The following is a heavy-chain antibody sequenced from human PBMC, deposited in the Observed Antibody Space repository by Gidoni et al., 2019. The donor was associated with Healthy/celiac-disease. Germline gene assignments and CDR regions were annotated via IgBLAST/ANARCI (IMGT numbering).Heavy chain of an antibody. Sequence: EVQLVASGGGLVKPGGSLRLSCAASGFTFSNAWMSWVRQAPGKGLEWVGRIKSKTDGGTTDDAAPVKGRFTISRDDSKNTLYLQMNSLKTEDTAVYYCTTDIFRVTMIVVVRDNPHNEYFQHWGQGTLVTVSS. CDR1: GFTFSNAW. CDR3: TTDIFRVTMIVVVRDNPHNEYFQH. D-gene: IGHD3-22*01. CDR2: IKSKTDGGTT. V-gene: IGHV3-15*01. J-gene: IGHJ1*01.